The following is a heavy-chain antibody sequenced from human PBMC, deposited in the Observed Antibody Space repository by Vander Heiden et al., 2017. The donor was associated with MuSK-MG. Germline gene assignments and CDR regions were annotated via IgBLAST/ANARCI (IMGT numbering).Heavy chain of an antibody. D-gene: IGHD3-16*01. J-gene: IGHJ2*01. CDR3: ARGTVGVTFYWYFDL. CDR2: IWYDGSNK. Sequence: QVQLVESGGGVVQPGSSLGPSCAASGFPFVSYGMHWVRQAPGKGLEWVVVIWYDGSNKYYADSVKGRFTISRDNSKNTLYLQMNSLRAEDTAVYYCARGTVGVTFYWYFDLWGRGTLVTVSS. V-gene: IGHV3-33*01. CDR1: GFPFVSYG.